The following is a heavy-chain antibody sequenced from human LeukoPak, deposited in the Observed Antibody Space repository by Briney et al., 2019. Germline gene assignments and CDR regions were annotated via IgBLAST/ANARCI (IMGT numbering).Heavy chain of an antibody. Sequence: WASVKVSCKASGYTFTSYDINWVRQATGQGLEWMGWMNPNSGNTGYAQKFQGRVTMTRNTSISTAYMELSSLRSEDTAVYYCARLLLPYSSSSFGFDPWGQGTLVTVSS. CDR1: GYTFTSYD. D-gene: IGHD6-6*01. V-gene: IGHV1-8*01. CDR2: MNPNSGNT. CDR3: ARLLLPYSSSSFGFDP. J-gene: IGHJ5*02.